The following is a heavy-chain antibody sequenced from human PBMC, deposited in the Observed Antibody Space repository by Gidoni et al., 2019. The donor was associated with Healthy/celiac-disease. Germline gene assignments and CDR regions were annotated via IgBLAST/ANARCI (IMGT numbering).Heavy chain of an antibody. CDR1: GYPFNGYY. Sequence: QLQLVQSGAEVQTPGASVQFSCKSSGYPFNGYYLHWVRQSPGQGLEWMGRINPNSGGTNYAQKVQGRVTMTRDTSISTAYMELSRLRSDDTAVYYCARSMDTAMVEYDYWGQGTLVTVSS. V-gene: IGHV1-2*06. J-gene: IGHJ4*02. D-gene: IGHD5-18*01. CDR2: INPNSGGT. CDR3: ARSMDTAMVEYDY.